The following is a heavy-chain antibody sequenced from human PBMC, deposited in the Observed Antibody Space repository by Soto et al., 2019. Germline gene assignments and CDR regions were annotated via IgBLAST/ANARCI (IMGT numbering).Heavy chain of an antibody. CDR2: ISYDGSNK. D-gene: IGHD2-21*01. V-gene: IGHV3-30*03. CDR3: VRHKDAFDI. Sequence: GSLRLSCAASGFTFSSYGMHWVRQAPGKGLEWVAVISYDGSNKYYADSVKGRFTISRDNSKNTLYLQMNSLRAEDTAVYYCVRHKDAFDIWGQGTMVTVSS. CDR1: GFTFSSYG. J-gene: IGHJ3*02.